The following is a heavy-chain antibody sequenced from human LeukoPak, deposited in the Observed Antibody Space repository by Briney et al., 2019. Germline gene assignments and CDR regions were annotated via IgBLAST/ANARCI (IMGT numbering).Heavy chain of an antibody. D-gene: IGHD6-19*01. CDR2: ISYDGSNK. J-gene: IGHJ4*02. Sequence: GGSLRLSCAASGFIFSNSAMHWVRQAPGKGLEWVAVISYDGSNKYYADSVKGRFTISRDNSKNTLYLQMHSLRAEDTAVYYCAKDIEEWLVKGGGCFDYWGQGALVTVSS. V-gene: IGHV3-30*18. CDR3: AKDIEEWLVKGGGCFDY. CDR1: GFIFSNSA.